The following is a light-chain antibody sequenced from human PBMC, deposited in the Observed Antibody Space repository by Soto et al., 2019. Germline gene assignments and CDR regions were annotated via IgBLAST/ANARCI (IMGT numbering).Light chain of an antibody. CDR2: AAS. CDR3: LQDYYYPYT. CDR1: QGISSD. J-gene: IGKJ5*01. V-gene: IGKV1-6*01. Sequence: ASQMTQSPSSLSASVGDRVTITCRASQGISSDVAWYQQRPRKAPKLLIYAASRLQSGVSSRFSGSGSGTDFTLTISSLQPEDFATYYCLQDYYYPYTFGQGTRLEIK.